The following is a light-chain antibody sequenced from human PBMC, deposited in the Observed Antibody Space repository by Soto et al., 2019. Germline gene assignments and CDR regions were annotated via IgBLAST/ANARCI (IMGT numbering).Light chain of an antibody. Sequence: QSLLTQPPSASGTPGQRVTISCSGSLSNIGSHHVYGYQQLPGTAPKLFIYRNNLRPSGVPDRFSGSKSGTSASLASSGLRSEYEADYWCSSWDDILSHVLFGGGTKLTVL. CDR2: RNN. CDR1: LSNIGSHH. V-gene: IGLV1-47*01. CDR3: SSWDDILSHVL. J-gene: IGLJ2*01.